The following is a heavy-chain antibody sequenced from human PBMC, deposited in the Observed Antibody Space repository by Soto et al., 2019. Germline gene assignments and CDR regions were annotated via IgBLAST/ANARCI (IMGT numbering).Heavy chain of an antibody. CDR1: GYTFTSYY. Sequence: ASVKVSCKASGYTFTSYYMHWVRQAPGQVLEWMGIINPSGGSTSYAQKFQGRVTMTRDTSTSTVYMELSSLRSEDTAVYYCARGPDIVVVPAAQYNWFDPWGQGTLVTVSS. V-gene: IGHV1-46*01. J-gene: IGHJ5*02. CDR3: ARGPDIVVVPAAQYNWFDP. CDR2: INPSGGST. D-gene: IGHD2-2*01.